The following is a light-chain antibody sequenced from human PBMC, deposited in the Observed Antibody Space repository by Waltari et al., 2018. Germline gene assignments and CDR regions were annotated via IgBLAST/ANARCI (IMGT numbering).Light chain of an antibody. J-gene: IGLJ2*01. V-gene: IGLV2-14*01. CDR3: NSYTNSKTQI. CDR1: SSDVGGYND. CDR2: EVS. Sequence: QSALTQPASVSGSPGQSITISCPGTSSDVGGYNDVSWYQQHPRKAPKPMIYEVSYRPSGVSTRFSGSKSGNTASLTISGLQAEDEADYYCNSYTNSKTQIFGGGTKLTVL.